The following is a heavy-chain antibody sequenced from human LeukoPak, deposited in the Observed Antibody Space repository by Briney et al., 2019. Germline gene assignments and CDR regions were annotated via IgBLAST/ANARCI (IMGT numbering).Heavy chain of an antibody. CDR2: ISGSGGST. CDR3: ARPSNEGQWLVGQGVDY. Sequence: GGSLRLSCAASGFTFSSYAMSWVRQAPGKGLEWVSAISGSGGSTYYADSVKGRFTISRDNAKKSMYLEMNSLRAEDTAVYYCARPSNEGQWLVGQGVDYWGQGTLVTVSS. D-gene: IGHD6-19*01. V-gene: IGHV3-23*01. J-gene: IGHJ4*02. CDR1: GFTFSSYA.